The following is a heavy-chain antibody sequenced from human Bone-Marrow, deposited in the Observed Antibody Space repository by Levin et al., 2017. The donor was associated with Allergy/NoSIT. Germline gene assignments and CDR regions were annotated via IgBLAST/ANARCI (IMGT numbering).Heavy chain of an antibody. D-gene: IGHD4-17*01. V-gene: IGHV4-31*03. CDR3: AREDDYGETPLGY. CDR2: IYYSGST. J-gene: IGHJ4*02. CDR1: GGSISSGGYY. Sequence: SETLSLTCTVSGGSISSGGYYWSWIRQHPGKGLEWIGYIYYSGSTYYNPSLKSRVTISVDTSKNQFSLKLSSVTAADTAVYYCAREDDYGETPLGYWGQGTLVTVSS.